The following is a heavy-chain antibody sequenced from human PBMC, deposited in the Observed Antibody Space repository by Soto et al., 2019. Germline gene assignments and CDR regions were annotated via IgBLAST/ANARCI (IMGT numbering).Heavy chain of an antibody. D-gene: IGHD2-2*01. CDR1: GXTVSSYS. CDR2: ISGSGGST. V-gene: IGHV3-23*01. J-gene: IGHJ3*01. CDR3: ARDIEENQLLYDALDF. Sequence: GSLLLSCAASGXTVSSYSMSWVRQAPGKGLEWVSGISGSGGSTYYADYVKGRFTISRDNSKNTLYLQMNSLRAEDTAMYYFARDIEENQLLYDALDFWGQGTMVTVSS.